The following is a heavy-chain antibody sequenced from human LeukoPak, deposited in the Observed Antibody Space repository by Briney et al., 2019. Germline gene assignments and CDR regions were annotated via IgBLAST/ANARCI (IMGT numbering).Heavy chain of an antibody. J-gene: IGHJ4*02. Sequence: SETLSLTCAVSGVSFNDYYWSWVRQTPGKGLEWIGEINHSGYTNDSPSLKSRVTISIDTSRKQFSLNLRSVTVADTGIYYCTRMTTGHDYWGQGTLVTVSS. D-gene: IGHD4-17*01. CDR3: TRMTTGHDY. CDR2: INHSGYT. CDR1: GVSFNDYY. V-gene: IGHV4-34*01.